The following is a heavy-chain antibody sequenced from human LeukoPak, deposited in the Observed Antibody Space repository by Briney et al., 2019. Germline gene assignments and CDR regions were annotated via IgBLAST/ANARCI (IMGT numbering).Heavy chain of an antibody. J-gene: IGHJ4*02. Sequence: GGSLRLSCAASGFTFSSHGMHWVRQAPGKGLEWVAVISYDGSNKYYADSVKGRFTISRDNSKNTLYLQMNSLRAEDTAVYYCAKEAPPTVWFGELLPSYFDYWGQGTLVTVSS. D-gene: IGHD3-10*01. CDR3: AKEAPPTVWFGELLPSYFDY. V-gene: IGHV3-30*18. CDR1: GFTFSSHG. CDR2: ISYDGSNK.